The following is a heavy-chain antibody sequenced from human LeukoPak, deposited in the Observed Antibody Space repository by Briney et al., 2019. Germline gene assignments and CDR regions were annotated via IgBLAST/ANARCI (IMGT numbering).Heavy chain of an antibody. Sequence: ASVKVSCKASGYTFTSYDINWVRQATGQGLEWMGWMNPNSGNTGYAQKFQGRVTMTRNTSISTAYMELSSLRSEDTAVYYCARSGGYDFKYYYYYYMDVWGKGTTVTVSS. J-gene: IGHJ6*03. V-gene: IGHV1-8*01. CDR2: MNPNSGNT. D-gene: IGHD5-12*01. CDR1: GYTFTSYD. CDR3: ARSGGYDFKYYYYYYMDV.